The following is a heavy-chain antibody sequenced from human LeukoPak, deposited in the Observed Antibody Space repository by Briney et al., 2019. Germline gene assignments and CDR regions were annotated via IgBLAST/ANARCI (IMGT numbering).Heavy chain of an antibody. Sequence: GGSLRLSCAASGFTVSSNYMSWVRQAPGKGLEWVSVIYSGGSTSYADSVKGRFTISRDNSKNTLYLQMTSLRAEDTAVYYCAREREGPFDYWGQGTLVTVSS. CDR1: GFTVSSNY. CDR2: IYSGGST. J-gene: IGHJ4*02. V-gene: IGHV3-53*01. CDR3: AREREGPFDY.